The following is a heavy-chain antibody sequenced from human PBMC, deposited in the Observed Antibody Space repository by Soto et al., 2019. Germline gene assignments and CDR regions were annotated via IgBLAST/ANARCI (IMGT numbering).Heavy chain of an antibody. D-gene: IGHD3-22*01. Sequence: ASVKVSCKASGYTFTSYGISWVRQAPGQGLEWMGWISAYNGNTNYAQKLQGRVTMTTDTSTSTAYMELRSLRSDDTAVYYCARDRSDYYYHSSGYYYFDYWGQGTLVTVSS. CDR2: ISAYNGNT. J-gene: IGHJ4*02. CDR3: ARDRSDYYYHSSGYYYFDY. V-gene: IGHV1-18*01. CDR1: GYTFTSYG.